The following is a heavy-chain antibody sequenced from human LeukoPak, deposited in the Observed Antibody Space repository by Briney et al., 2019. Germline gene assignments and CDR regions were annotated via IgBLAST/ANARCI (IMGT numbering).Heavy chain of an antibody. D-gene: IGHD6-13*01. CDR1: GGSISSSSYY. J-gene: IGHJ6*02. Sequence: PSETLSLTCTVSGGSISSSSYYWGWIRQPPGKGLEWIGSIYYSGSTYYNPSLKSRVTISVDTSKNQFSLKLSSVTAADTAVYYCATLSSPDGDYYYGMDVWGQGTTVTVS. CDR3: ATLSSPDGDYYYGMDV. CDR2: IYYSGST. V-gene: IGHV4-39*01.